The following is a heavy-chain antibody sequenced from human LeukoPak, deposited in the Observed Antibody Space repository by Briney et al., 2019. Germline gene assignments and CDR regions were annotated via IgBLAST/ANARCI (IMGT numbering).Heavy chain of an antibody. CDR3: AKVNGEVPGVSDY. V-gene: IGHV3-23*01. CDR2: ISSSGGST. CDR1: GFTFSSYA. Sequence: GGSLRLSCAASGFTFSSYAMSWVRQAPGKGLEWVSAISSSGGSTYYADSVKGRFTISRDNSKNTLYLQMNSLRAADTAGYYFAKVNGEVPGVSDYWGQGTLVTVSS. J-gene: IGHJ4*02. D-gene: IGHD3-10*01.